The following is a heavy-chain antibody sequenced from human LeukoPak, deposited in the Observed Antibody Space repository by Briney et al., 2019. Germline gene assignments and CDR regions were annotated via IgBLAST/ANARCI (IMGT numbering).Heavy chain of an antibody. CDR3: SRSLDY. V-gene: IGHV3-30*02. Sequence: GGSLRLSCAASGFTFSSYGMHWVRQAPGKGLEWVAFIRYDGSNKYYADSVKGRFTISRDNAKSSLYLQMNSLRADDTAVYYCSRSLDYWGQGALVTVSS. CDR1: GFTFSSYG. J-gene: IGHJ4*02. CDR2: IRYDGSNK.